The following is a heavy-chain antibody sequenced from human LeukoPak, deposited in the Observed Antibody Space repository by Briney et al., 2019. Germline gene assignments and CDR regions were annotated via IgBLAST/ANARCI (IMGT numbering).Heavy chain of an antibody. CDR2: VYYSGLT. D-gene: IGHD3-10*01. CDR3: ARHFGGSYYYMDV. V-gene: IGHV4-39*07. CDR1: GGSINSSNYN. Sequence: SETLSLTCTVSGGSINSSNYNWGWIRQPPRRGPEWLASVYYSGLTYYNSSLKSRVIMSVDTSKIQFSLKLNSVTAADTAVYYCARHFGGSYYYMDVWGKGTTVTVSS. J-gene: IGHJ6*03.